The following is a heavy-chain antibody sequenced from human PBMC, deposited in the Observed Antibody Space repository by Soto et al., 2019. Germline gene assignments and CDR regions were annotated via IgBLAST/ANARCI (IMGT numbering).Heavy chain of an antibody. J-gene: IGHJ5*02. CDR1: GFNTRFYS. CDR3: SKGEMSTIRNSFDP. D-gene: IGHD1-7*01. Sequence: ESLRLSCTASGFNTRFYSMSWVRQTPGKGLEWVAALSRSGGATYYADSVRGRFTISRDASKDTLFLQMSNLRAEDTALYYCSKGEMSTIRNSFDPWGQGTLVTVSS. V-gene: IGHV3-23*01. CDR2: LSRSGGAT.